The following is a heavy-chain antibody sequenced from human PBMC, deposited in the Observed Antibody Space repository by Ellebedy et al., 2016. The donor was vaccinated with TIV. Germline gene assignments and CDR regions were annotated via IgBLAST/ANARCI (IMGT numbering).Heavy chain of an antibody. CDR2: IYHSGST. V-gene: IGHV4-4*02. D-gene: IGHD3-10*01. J-gene: IGHJ4*02. CDR3: ARAPARRYGSGSRSPVDY. CDR1: GGSISSSNW. Sequence: MPSETLSLTCAVSGGSISSSNWWSWVRQPPGKGLEWIGEIYHSGSTNYNPSLKSRVTISVDTSKNQFSLKLSSVTAADTAVYYCARAPARRYGSGSRSPVDYWGQGTLVTVSS.